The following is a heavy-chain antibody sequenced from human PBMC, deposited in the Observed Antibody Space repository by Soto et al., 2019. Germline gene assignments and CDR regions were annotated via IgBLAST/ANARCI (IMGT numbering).Heavy chain of an antibody. CDR3: ARQNGSFRSWFDS. D-gene: IGHD3-10*01. CDR1: GGSMTTYY. V-gene: IGHV4-59*08. Sequence: SETLSLTCTVSGGSMTTYYWNWIRQPPGKGLEWIGYVYSSGSTDYNPSLKSRVIISVDTSKNQFSLKLSSVTAADTAMYYCARQNGSFRSWFDSWGQGTLVTVSS. J-gene: IGHJ5*01. CDR2: VYSSGST.